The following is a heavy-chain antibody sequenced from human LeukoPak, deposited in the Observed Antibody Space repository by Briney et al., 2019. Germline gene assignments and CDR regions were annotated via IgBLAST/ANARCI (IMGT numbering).Heavy chain of an antibody. D-gene: IGHD2-15*01. CDR1: GRSFSGYY. Sequence: SETLSLTCAVYGRSFSGYYWTWIRQTPGKGLEWIGEINHSGITDYNPSLKSRVTISVDTSKNQFSLKLSSVTAADTAIYYCARAVIVVAAATQRNWFDPWGQGTLVTVSS. V-gene: IGHV4-34*01. J-gene: IGHJ5*02. CDR3: ARAVIVVAAATQRNWFDP. CDR2: INHSGIT.